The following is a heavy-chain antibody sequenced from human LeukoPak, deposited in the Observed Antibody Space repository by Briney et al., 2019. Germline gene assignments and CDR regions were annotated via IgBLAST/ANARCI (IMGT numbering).Heavy chain of an antibody. CDR2: ISGSGGST. V-gene: IGHV3-23*01. CDR1: GFTFSIYA. Sequence: GGSLRLSCAASGFTFSIYAMSWVRQAPGKGLEWVSAISGSGGSTYYADSVKGRFTISRDNSKNTLYLQMNSLRAEDTAVYYCALRIQWLVGYFQHWGQGTLVTVSS. D-gene: IGHD6-19*01. CDR3: ALRIQWLVGYFQH. J-gene: IGHJ1*01.